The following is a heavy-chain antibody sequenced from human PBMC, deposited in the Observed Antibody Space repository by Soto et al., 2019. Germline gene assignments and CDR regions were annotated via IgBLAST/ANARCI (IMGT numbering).Heavy chain of an antibody. CDR1: GYIFTSYW. Sequence: GESLKISCKGSGYIFTSYWLVWGRQIPCKGLEWMGIIYPGDSDTRYSPSFQGQVTISADKSISTAYLQWSSLKASDTAMYYCARLGRAVAGLFLGGVGYWGQGTLVTVSS. D-gene: IGHD6-19*01. CDR3: ARLGRAVAGLFLGGVGY. V-gene: IGHV5-51*01. J-gene: IGHJ4*02. CDR2: IYPGDSDT.